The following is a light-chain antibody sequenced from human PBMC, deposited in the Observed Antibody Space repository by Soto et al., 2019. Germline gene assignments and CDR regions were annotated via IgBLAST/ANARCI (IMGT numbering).Light chain of an antibody. J-gene: IGKJ3*01. CDR3: QQYGNRPPFT. CDR2: DAS. CDR1: QDIGNF. V-gene: IGKV1-33*01. Sequence: DIQMTESPSSLSASVGDRVTITCQASQDIGNFLNWYQQKPGKAPKLLIYDASNLETGVPSRFSGSGSGTDFTFTISSLQPDDIATYYCQQYGNRPPFTFGPENKVDIK.